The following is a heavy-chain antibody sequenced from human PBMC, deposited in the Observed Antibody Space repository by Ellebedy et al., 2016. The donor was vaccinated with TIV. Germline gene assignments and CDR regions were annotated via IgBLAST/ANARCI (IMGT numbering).Heavy chain of an antibody. CDR1: GFTFSSYW. J-gene: IGHJ4*02. V-gene: IGHV3-7*01. CDR2: IKQDGSEK. CDR3: ARALGGGHCY. Sequence: GGSLRLXXAASGFTFSSYWMHWVRQAPGKGLAWVANIKQDGSEKYYVGSVKGRFTISRDNAKNSLYLQMNSLRAEDTAVYYCARALGGGHCYWGQGTLVTVSS. D-gene: IGHD2-21*02.